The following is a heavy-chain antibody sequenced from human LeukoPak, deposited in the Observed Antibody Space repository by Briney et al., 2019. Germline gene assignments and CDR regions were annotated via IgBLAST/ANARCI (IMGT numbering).Heavy chain of an antibody. Sequence: PGGALGLSCAASGFSVSNYHMSWVRQAPGKGLECVSVIYSGGSTFYADSVKGRFTISRDNSKNTLYLQMNSLRAEDTAVYYCARVSYYYGSGSYHYFDYWGQGTLVTVSS. CDR3: ARVSYYYGSGSYHYFDY. D-gene: IGHD3-10*01. CDR2: IYSGGST. J-gene: IGHJ4*02. V-gene: IGHV3-53*01. CDR1: GFSVSNYH.